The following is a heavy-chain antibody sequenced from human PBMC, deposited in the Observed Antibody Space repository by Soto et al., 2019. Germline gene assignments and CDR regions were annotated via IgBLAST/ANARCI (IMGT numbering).Heavy chain of an antibody. Sequence: SETVSLTFAVYGGSFSVYYWIWIRQPPGKGLEWIGEINHSGSTNYNPSLKRRVTISVDTSKNQFSLKLSSVTGADTAVYYCAVSLHFWDDAFDIWGQGKMVTVSS. CDR1: GGSFSVYY. V-gene: IGHV4-34*01. D-gene: IGHD3-3*02. CDR3: AVSLHFWDDAFDI. CDR2: INHSGST. J-gene: IGHJ3*02.